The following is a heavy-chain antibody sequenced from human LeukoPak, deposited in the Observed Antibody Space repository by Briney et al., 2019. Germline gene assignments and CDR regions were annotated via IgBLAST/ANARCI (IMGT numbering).Heavy chain of an antibody. J-gene: IGHJ3*02. Sequence: GGSLRLSCAASGFTFSSYAMSWVRQAPGKGLEWVSAISGSGGSTYYADSVKGRFTISRDNSKNTLYLQMNSLRAEDTAVYYCAKAGYYYDSSGYYYWIDAFDIWGQGTMVTVSS. CDR2: ISGSGGST. CDR3: AKAGYYYDSSGYYYWIDAFDI. D-gene: IGHD3-22*01. V-gene: IGHV3-23*01. CDR1: GFTFSSYA.